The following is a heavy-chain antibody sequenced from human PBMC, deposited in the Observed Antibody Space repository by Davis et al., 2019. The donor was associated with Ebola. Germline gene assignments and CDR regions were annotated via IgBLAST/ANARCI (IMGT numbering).Heavy chain of an antibody. CDR1: GGPTSSYY. CDR2: IYSSGST. Sequence: SETLSPTSTAPGGPTSSYYWSWTRQPPGKGLEWIAYIYSSGSTNYNPSLKSRVTISVDTSKNQFSLKLSSVTAADTAVYYCARGPLRYYYGSGSYYNFLFDYWGQGTLVTVSS. CDR3: ARGPLRYYYGSGSYYNFLFDY. D-gene: IGHD3-10*01. J-gene: IGHJ4*02. V-gene: IGHV4-59*01.